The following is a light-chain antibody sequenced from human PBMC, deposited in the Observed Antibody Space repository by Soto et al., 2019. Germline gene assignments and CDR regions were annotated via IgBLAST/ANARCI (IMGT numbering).Light chain of an antibody. CDR2: EVS. CDR3: SSYAGSSNYV. V-gene: IGLV2-8*01. J-gene: IGLJ1*01. CDR1: SSDVGGYNS. Sequence: QSALTQPPSASGSPGQTVTISCTGTSSDVGGYNSVSWYQHHPGKAPKLMIYEVSKRPSGVPDRFSGSKSANTASLTVSGLQAEDEADYDCSSYAGSSNYVFGTGTKVTVL.